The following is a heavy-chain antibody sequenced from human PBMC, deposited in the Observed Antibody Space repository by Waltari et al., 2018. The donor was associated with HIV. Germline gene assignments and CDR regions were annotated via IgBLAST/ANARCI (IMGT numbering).Heavy chain of an antibody. Sequence: QIMQSEGDRDRRGGSFSISCFASGVDFKDHWFSWFRQVPGEGLEWLADIRSDGTKTHYADSVKGRFTIVRNNGKNSIRLDMTNLGGADTGFYFCARESEWLYSAFFDFWGSGSLLTVSS. V-gene: IGHV3-7*01. CDR2: IRSDGTKT. CDR1: GVDFKDHW. J-gene: IGHJ5*01. CDR3: ARESEWLYSAFFDF. D-gene: IGHD6-19*01.